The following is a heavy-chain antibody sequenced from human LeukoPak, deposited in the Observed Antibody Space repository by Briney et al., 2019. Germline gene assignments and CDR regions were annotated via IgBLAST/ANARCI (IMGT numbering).Heavy chain of an antibody. CDR1: GYTVTSYA. CDR3: ARIGIAVAGRSYFDY. Sequence: ASVKVSSKASGYTVTSYAMHWVRQAPGQSLKRMGWINAGNGNTKYSQKFQGRVTITRDTSASTAYMELSSLRSEDTAVYYCARIGIAVAGRSYFDYWGQGTLVTVSS. D-gene: IGHD6-19*01. J-gene: IGHJ4*02. V-gene: IGHV1-3*01. CDR2: INAGNGNT.